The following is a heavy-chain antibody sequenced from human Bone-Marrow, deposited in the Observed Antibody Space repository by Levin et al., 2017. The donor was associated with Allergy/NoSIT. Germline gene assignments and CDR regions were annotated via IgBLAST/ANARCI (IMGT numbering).Heavy chain of an antibody. J-gene: IGHJ4*02. Sequence: TSETLSLTCAISGDSVSSNSVAWNWIRQSPSRGLECLGRTYYRSKWYSDYAVSVESRITINADTSKNQFTLQVNSVTPEDTAVYYCARWNHEGNYFDYWGQGTLVTVSS. CDR1: GDSVSSNSVA. V-gene: IGHV6-1*01. CDR3: ARWNHEGNYFDY. CDR2: TYYRSKWYS. D-gene: IGHD1-1*01.